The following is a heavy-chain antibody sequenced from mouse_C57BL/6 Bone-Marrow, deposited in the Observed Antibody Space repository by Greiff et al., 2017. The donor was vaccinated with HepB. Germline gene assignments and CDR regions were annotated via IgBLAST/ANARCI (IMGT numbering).Heavy chain of an antibody. D-gene: IGHD1-1*01. CDR3: ARDYYYGSSYFDY. CDR2: IYPRNGNT. V-gene: IGHV1-81*01. Sequence: VQLVESGAELVRPGASVKLSCKASGYTFTSYGISWVKQRPGQGLEWIGAIYPRNGNTYYNEKFKGQATLTADKSSSTAYMELRSLTSEDSAVYYCARDYYYGSSYFDYWGQGTTLTVSS. CDR1: GYTFTSYG. J-gene: IGHJ2*01.